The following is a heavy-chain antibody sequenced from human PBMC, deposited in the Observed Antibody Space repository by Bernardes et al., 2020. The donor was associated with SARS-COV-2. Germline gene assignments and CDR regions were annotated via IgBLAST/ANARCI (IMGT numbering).Heavy chain of an antibody. V-gene: IGHV1-46*01. CDR2: INPSGGST. J-gene: IGHJ4*02. CDR3: ARGGRYCSSTSCYALDY. D-gene: IGHD2-2*01. Sequence: ASVKVSCKASGYTFTSYYIHWVRQAPGQGLEWMGIINPSGGSTSYAQKFQGRVTMTRDTSTSTVYMELSSLRSEDTAVYYCARGGRYCSSTSCYALDYWGQGTLVTVSS. CDR1: GYTFTSYY.